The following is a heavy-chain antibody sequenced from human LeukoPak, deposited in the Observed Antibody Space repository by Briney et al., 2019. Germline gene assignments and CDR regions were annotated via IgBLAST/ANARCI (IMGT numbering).Heavy chain of an antibody. CDR2: IYYSGST. D-gene: IGHD1-26*01. CDR3: ARDLIVGAAICYMDV. CDR1: GGSISSYY. Sequence: SETLSLTCTVSGGSISSYYWSWIRQPPGKGLEWIGYIYYSGSTNYNPSLKSRVTISVDTSKNQFSLKLSSVTAADTAVYYCARDLIVGAAICYMDVWGKGTTVTVSS. J-gene: IGHJ6*03. V-gene: IGHV4-59*01.